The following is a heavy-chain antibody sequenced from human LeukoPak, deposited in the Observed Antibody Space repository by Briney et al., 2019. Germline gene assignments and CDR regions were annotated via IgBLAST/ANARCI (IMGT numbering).Heavy chain of an antibody. Sequence: SQTLSLTCTVSGGSISSGDYYWSWIRQPPGKGLEWIGYIYYSGSTYYNPSLKSRVTISVDTSKNQFSLKLSSVTAADTAVYFCVREKLYVSSWGFQHWGQGALVSVSS. D-gene: IGHD6-13*01. CDR2: IYYSGST. J-gene: IGHJ1*01. CDR3: VREKLYVSSWGFQH. V-gene: IGHV4-30-4*01. CDR1: GGSISSGDYY.